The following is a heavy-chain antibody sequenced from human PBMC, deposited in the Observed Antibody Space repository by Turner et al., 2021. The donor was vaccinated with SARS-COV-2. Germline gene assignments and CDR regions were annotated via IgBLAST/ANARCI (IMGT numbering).Heavy chain of an antibody. J-gene: IGHJ6*02. CDR3: ARDGCSDGGCYPDYYYGMDV. CDR2: IYYSVST. Sequence: QVHLQESSPGLVKPSETLSLTCTVAGGSISSYFWSWIRPPPGKGLEWSAYIYYSVSTNYNPALKSRVTISDDTPKNHYSLKLSSVTAADTAVYYCARDGCSDGGCYPDYYYGMDVWGQGTTVTVSS. D-gene: IGHD2-15*01. V-gene: IGHV4-59*13. CDR1: GGSISSYF.